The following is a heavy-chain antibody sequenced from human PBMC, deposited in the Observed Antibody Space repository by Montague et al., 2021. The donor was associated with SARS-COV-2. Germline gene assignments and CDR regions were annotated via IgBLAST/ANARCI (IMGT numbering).Heavy chain of an antibody. V-gene: IGHV4-61*02. D-gene: IGHD2-2*01. CDR1: GGSITSRNDY. CDR3: ARSTVDFAMAFDD. J-gene: IGHJ4*02. CDR2: IYSSGIT. Sequence: TLSLTCTVSGGSITSRNDYWTWIRQHAGKGLEYIGRIYSSGITCYNASLKSRVTMSRDTSQNQFSLRLTSVTAADTAVYFCARSTVDFAMAFDDWGQGTLVPVAP.